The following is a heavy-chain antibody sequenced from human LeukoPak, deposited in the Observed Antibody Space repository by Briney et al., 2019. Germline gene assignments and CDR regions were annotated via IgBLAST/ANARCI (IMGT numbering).Heavy chain of an antibody. J-gene: IGHJ4*02. CDR2: ISGSGGST. Sequence: PGGSLRLSCAASGFTVSSNYMSWVRQAPGKGLEWVSAISGSGGSTYYADSVKGRFTISRDNSKNTLYLQMNSLRAEDTAVYYCAKEGDYYNSIVPNYWGQGTLVTVSS. V-gene: IGHV3-23*01. CDR3: AKEGDYYNSIVPNY. D-gene: IGHD3-22*01. CDR1: GFTVSSNY.